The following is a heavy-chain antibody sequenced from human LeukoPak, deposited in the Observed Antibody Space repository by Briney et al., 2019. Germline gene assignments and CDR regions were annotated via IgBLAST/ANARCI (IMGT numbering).Heavy chain of an antibody. J-gene: IGHJ6*03. Sequence: SVKVSCKASGYTFTSYGISWVRQAPGQGLEWMGGVIPIFGTANYAQKFQGRVTITADESTSTAYMELSSLRSEDTAVYYCARGTAMAYYYYYMDVWGKGTTVTISS. CDR3: ARGTAMAYYYYYMDV. D-gene: IGHD5-18*01. CDR1: GYTFTSYG. V-gene: IGHV1-69*13. CDR2: VIPIFGTA.